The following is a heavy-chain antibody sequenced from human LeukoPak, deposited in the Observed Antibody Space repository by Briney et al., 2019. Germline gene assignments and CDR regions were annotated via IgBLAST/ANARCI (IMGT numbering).Heavy chain of an antibody. Sequence: GASVKVSCKASGYTFTGYYIHWVRQATGQGLEWMGWMNPNSGNTGYAQKFQGRVTMTRDTSISTAYMELSSLRSEDTAVYYCAREGDGTQSTLFDYWGQGTLVTVSS. CDR3: AREGDGTQSTLFDY. D-gene: IGHD5-24*01. J-gene: IGHJ4*02. CDR1: GYTFTGYY. V-gene: IGHV1-8*02. CDR2: MNPNSGNT.